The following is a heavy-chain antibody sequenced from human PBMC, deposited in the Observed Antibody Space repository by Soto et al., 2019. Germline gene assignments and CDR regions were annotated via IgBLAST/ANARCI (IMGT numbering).Heavy chain of an antibody. D-gene: IGHD6-6*01. V-gene: IGHV3-72*01. J-gene: IGHJ6*02. CDR2: SRDKVNSYTT. CDR1: GFILSDHY. CDR3: TRGGSSSPYYDPMDV. Sequence: EVQLVESGGGLVQPGGSLRLACTASGFILSDHYMDWVRQAPGKGLEWIGRSRDKVNSYTTQYAASVKGRFTLSRDESKDSLYLQIDNLKTEDTAVYFCTRGGSSSPYYDPMDVWGQGTTVIISS.